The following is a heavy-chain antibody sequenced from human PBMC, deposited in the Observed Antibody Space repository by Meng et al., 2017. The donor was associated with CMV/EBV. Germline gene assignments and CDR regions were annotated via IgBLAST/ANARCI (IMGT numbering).Heavy chain of an antibody. CDR1: GRCFRGYY. D-gene: IGHD3-22*01. CDR3: ARGWDSGWDY. CDR2: IYHSGST. Sequence: VQVQETGGGLFQPSEPLALTCAVSGRCFRGYYWSWIRQPPGKGLEWIADIYHSGSTNYNQSLKSRVTISVDKSKNQFSLQLSFVTAEDTAVYYCARGWDSGWDYWGQGTLVTVSS. V-gene: IGHV4-34*01. J-gene: IGHJ4*02.